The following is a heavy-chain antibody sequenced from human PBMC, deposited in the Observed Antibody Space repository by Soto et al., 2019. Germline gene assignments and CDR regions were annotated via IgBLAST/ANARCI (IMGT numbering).Heavy chain of an antibody. D-gene: IGHD4-17*01. CDR2: ISGSGGST. CDR3: AERVGDRADYGEVFDY. J-gene: IGHJ4*02. Sequence: GGSLRLSCAASGFTFSSYAMSWVRQAPGKGLEWVSAISGSGGSTYYADSVKGRFTISRGNSKNTLYLQMNSLRAEDTAVYYCAERVGDRADYGEVFDYWGQGTLVTVSS. V-gene: IGHV3-23*01. CDR1: GFTFSSYA.